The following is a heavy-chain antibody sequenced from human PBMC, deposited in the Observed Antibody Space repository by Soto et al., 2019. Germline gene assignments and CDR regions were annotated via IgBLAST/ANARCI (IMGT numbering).Heavy chain of an antibody. V-gene: IGHV4-39*01. CDR1: GGSISTSRSY. CDR2: IFYSGST. D-gene: IGHD2-21*01. CDR3: ARQPTTGDTDLWFDP. Sequence: SETLSLTCNVSGGSISTSRSYWAWIRQPPGKGLEWLANIFYSGSTYYNPSLASRVTVSVDTSKNEFSLKLRSVTAADTAVYYCARQPTTGDTDLWFDPSGQRTLVTVSS. J-gene: IGHJ5*02.